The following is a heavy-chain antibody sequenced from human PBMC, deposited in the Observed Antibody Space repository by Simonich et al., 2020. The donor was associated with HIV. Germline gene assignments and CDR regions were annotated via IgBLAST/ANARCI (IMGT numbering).Heavy chain of an antibody. CDR3: AKGGGYSYGADAFDI. D-gene: IGHD5-18*01. J-gene: IGHJ3*02. Sequence: EVQLVESGGGLVQPGRSLRLSCAASGFTFDDYAMHWVRQAPGKGLGWVSGIGWNSGTIGYADSVKGRFTISRDNAKNSLYLQMNSLRAEDTALYYCAKGGGYSYGADAFDIWGQGTMVTVSS. CDR2: IGWNSGTI. CDR1: GFTFDDYA. V-gene: IGHV3-9*01.